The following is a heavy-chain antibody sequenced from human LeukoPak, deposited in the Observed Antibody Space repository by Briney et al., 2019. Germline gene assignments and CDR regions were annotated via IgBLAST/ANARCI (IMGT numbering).Heavy chain of an antibody. CDR1: GFTFSSYW. V-gene: IGHV3-7*01. J-gene: IGHJ4*02. D-gene: IGHD4-17*01. Sequence: PGGSLRLSCAASGFTFSSYWMSWVRQAPGKGLEWVGNIKQDGSEKYYVDSVKGRFTISRDNAKNSLYLQMNSLRAEDTAVYYCARESGSVTSEVDFDYWGQGTLVTVSS. CDR3: ARESGSVTSEVDFDY. CDR2: IKQDGSEK.